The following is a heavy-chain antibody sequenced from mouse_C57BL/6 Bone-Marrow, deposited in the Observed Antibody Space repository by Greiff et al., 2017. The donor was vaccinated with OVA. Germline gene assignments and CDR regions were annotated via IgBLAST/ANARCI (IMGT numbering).Heavy chain of an antibody. V-gene: IGHV1-76*01. CDR3: ARTTNAGFDY. Sequence: QVHVKQSGAELVRPGASVKLSCKASGYTFTDYYINWVKQRPGQGLEWIARIYPGSGNTYYNEKFKGKATLTAEKSSSTAYMQLSSLTSEDSAVYFCARTTNAGFDYWGQGTTLTVSS. CDR1: GYTFTDYY. J-gene: IGHJ2*01. D-gene: IGHD2-12*01. CDR2: IYPGSGNT.